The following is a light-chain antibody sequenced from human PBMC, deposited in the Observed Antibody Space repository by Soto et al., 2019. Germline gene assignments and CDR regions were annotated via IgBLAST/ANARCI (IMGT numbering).Light chain of an antibody. CDR2: GVS. CDR3: SSYTSSSTRV. J-gene: IGLJ2*01. Sequence: QSVLTQPASVSGSPGQSITISCTGTSSDIGGYNYVSWYQQHPGKAPKLMIYGVSDRPSGVSTRFSGSRSGNTASLTISGLQAEDEAEYYCSSYTSSSTRVFGGGTKLTVL. CDR1: SSDIGGYNY. V-gene: IGLV2-14*01.